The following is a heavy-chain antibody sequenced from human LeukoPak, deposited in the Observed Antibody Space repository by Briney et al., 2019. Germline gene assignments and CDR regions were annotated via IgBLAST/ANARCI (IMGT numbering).Heavy chain of an antibody. CDR1: GFTFSSYA. J-gene: IGHJ4*02. Sequence: GGSLRLSCAASGFTFSSYAMSWVRQAPGEGLEWVSSYYADSVKGRFTISRDNAKNTVYLQMNSLRAEDTAVYYCARVQGCSGGTCYFHYWGQGTLVTVSS. CDR3: ARVQGCSGGTCYFHY. V-gene: IGHV3-21*01. D-gene: IGHD2-15*01.